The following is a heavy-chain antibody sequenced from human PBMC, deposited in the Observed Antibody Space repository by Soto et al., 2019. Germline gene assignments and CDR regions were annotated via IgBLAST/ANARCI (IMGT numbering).Heavy chain of an antibody. D-gene: IGHD3-22*01. Sequence: SETLSLTCTVSGGSISSYYWSWIRQPPGKGLEWIGYIYYSGSTNYNPSLKSRVTISVDTSKNQFSLKLSSVTAADTAVYYCARDYYDSSGYHSNDAFDIWGQGTMVTVSS. J-gene: IGHJ3*02. CDR1: GGSISSYY. V-gene: IGHV4-59*01. CDR3: ARDYYDSSGYHSNDAFDI. CDR2: IYYSGST.